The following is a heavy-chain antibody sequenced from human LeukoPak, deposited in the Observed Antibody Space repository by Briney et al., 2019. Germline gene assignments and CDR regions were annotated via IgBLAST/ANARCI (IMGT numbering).Heavy chain of an antibody. CDR3: ARVRGSLPDY. Sequence: GGSLRLSCAASGFTFSSYSMNWVRQAPGKGLEWVSYISSSGSSVYYADSVKGRFTISRDNSKNTLYLQMNSLRAEDTAVYYCARVRGSLPDYWGQGTLVTVSS. V-gene: IGHV3-48*01. J-gene: IGHJ4*02. CDR2: ISSSGSSV. D-gene: IGHD3-16*01. CDR1: GFTFSSYS.